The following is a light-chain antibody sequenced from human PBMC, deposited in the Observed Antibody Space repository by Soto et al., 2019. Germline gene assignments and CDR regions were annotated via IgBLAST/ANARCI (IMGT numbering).Light chain of an antibody. CDR3: QKYNNWPI. CDR2: GAS. V-gene: IGKV3-15*01. Sequence: EIEMTQSPTTLSVSAGDRVTLSCRASQRVRNYLAWYQQKPGQAPKLLIYGASTWDSGVPARFSGSGSGTDFTLTVSSLQSEDVAVYFCQKYNNWPIFGQGTKVEIK. J-gene: IGKJ1*01. CDR1: QRVRNY.